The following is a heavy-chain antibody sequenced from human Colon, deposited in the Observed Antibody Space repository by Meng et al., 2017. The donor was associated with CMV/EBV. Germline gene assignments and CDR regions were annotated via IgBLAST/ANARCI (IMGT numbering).Heavy chain of an antibody. Sequence: GGSLRLSCVASGFTLSKYGWGMVWLRQAPGKGLEWVSLSHSDFRETHNADSVKGRFRMSRDDAKNTMTLQMDSLRAEDTATYHCARFIGGWSMDVWGQGSMVTVSS. CDR2: SHSDFRET. CDR1: GFTLSKYG. J-gene: IGHJ6*02. CDR3: ARFIGGWSMDV. D-gene: IGHD6-19*01. V-gene: IGHV3-23*03.